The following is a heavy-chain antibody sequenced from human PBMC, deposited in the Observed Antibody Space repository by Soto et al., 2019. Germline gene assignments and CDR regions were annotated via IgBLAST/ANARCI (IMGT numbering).Heavy chain of an antibody. CDR1: GFTFGEDA. CDR2: IRSKAYGGTT. D-gene: IGHD3-10*01. Sequence: RSLRRSCTASGFTFGEDAMSWFRQAPGKGLEWVGFIRSKAYGGTTEYAASVKGRFTISRDDSKSIAYLQMNSLKTEDTAVYYCTTYYYGSGSYYTFDYWGQGTLVTVS. J-gene: IGHJ4*02. CDR3: TTYYYGSGSYYTFDY. V-gene: IGHV3-49*03.